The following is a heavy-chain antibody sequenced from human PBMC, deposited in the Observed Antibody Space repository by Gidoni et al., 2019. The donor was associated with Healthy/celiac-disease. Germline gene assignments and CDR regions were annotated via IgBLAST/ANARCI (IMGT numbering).Heavy chain of an antibody. CDR1: GFTFSSDG. D-gene: IGHD4-17*01. V-gene: IGHV3-33*01. J-gene: IGHJ3*02. CDR3: ARESDNGAADYHAFDI. Sequence: QVQLVESGGGVVQPGRSLRPPCAASGFTFSSDGMHWVRQAPGKGLGCVAVIWYDGSNKYYADSVKGRFTISRDNSKNTLYLQMNSLRAEDTAVYYCARESDNGAADYHAFDIWGQGTMVTVSS. CDR2: IWYDGSNK.